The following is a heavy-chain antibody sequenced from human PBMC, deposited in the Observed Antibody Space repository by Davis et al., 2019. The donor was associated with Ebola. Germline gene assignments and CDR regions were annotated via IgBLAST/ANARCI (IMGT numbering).Heavy chain of an antibody. CDR3: ARVHEQSAGTDY. D-gene: IGHD6-13*01. CDR2: ISSSGSTI. Sequence: GGSLRLSCAASGFTFSDYYMSWIRQAPGKGLEWVSYISSSGSTIYYADSVKGRFTISRDNAKNSLYLHMNGLRVEDTAIYYCARVHEQSAGTDYWGQGTLVTVSS. V-gene: IGHV3-11*04. J-gene: IGHJ4*02. CDR1: GFTFSDYY.